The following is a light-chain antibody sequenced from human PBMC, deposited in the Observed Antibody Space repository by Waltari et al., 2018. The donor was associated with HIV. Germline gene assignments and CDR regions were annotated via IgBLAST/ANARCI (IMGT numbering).Light chain of an antibody. V-gene: IGLV1-44*01. CDR1: GSNVGSSA. CDR3: NSRDSSGNPPHVV. CDR2: SFN. J-gene: IGLJ2*01. Sequence: QSEILHPTSAPGTAGRQVSITWSGSGSNVGSSAVTSYQHLPGTAPKLLIYSFNQRPSGVPDRFSGAKAGTSASLAITGLQSEDEADYYCNSRDSSGNPPHVVFGGGTKLTVL.